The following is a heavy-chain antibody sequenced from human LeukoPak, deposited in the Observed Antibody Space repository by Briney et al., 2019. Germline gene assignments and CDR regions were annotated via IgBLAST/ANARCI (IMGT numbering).Heavy chain of an antibody. CDR2: IIPIFGTA. V-gene: IGHV1-69*13. D-gene: IGHD3-9*01. J-gene: IGHJ6*02. CDR1: GGTFSSYA. Sequence: SAKVSCKASGGTFSSYAISWVRQAPGQGLEWMGGIIPIFGTANYAQKFQGRVTITADESTNTAYMELSSLRSEDTAVYYCAGDPPEYDILTGYHYYAMDVWGQGTTVTVSS. CDR3: AGDPPEYDILTGYHYYAMDV.